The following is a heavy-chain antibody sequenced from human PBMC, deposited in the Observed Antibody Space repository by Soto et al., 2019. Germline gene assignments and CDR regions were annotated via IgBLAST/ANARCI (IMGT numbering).Heavy chain of an antibody. J-gene: IGHJ3*02. CDR3: AKDVQKYYYGSGSYYKSPGAFDI. CDR2: ISGSGGST. CDR1: GFTFSSYA. Sequence: GGSLRLSCAASGFTFSSYAMSWVRQAPGKGLEWVSAISGSGGSTYYADSVKGRFTISRDNSKKTLYLQINSLRAEDTAVYYCAKDVQKYYYGSGSYYKSPGAFDIWGQGTMVTVSS. D-gene: IGHD3-10*01. V-gene: IGHV3-23*01.